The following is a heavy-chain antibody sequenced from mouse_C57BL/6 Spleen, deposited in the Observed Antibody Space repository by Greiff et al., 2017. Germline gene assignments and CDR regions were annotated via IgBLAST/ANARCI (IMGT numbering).Heavy chain of an antibody. CDR1: GFTFSSYT. J-gene: IGHJ4*01. CDR3: ARHNGNYPYAMDY. Sequence: LVESGGGLVKPGGSLKLSCAASGFTFSSYTMSWVRQTPEKRLEWVATISGGGGNTYYPDSVKGRFTISRDNAKNTLYLQMSSLRSEDTAFNYCARHNGNYPYAMDYWGQGTSVTVSS. D-gene: IGHD2-1*01. V-gene: IGHV5-9*01. CDR2: ISGGGGNT.